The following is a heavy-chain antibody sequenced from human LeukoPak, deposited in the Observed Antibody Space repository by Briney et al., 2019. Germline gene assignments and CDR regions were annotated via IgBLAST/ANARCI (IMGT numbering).Heavy chain of an antibody. CDR2: IYYSGST. CDR1: GGSISSGGYY. V-gene: IGHV4-31*03. J-gene: IGHJ4*02. D-gene: IGHD2-2*02. CDR3: ARLQIPGDIVVVPAAIDY. Sequence: SQTQSLTCTVSGGSISSGGYYWSWIRQHPGKGLEWIGYIYYSGSTYYNPSLKSRVTISVDTSKNQFSLKLSSVTAADTAVYYCARLQIPGDIVVVPAAIDYWGQGTLVTVSS.